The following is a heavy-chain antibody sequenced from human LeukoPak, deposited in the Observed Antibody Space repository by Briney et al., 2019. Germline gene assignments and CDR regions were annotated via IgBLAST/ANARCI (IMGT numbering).Heavy chain of an antibody. Sequence: ASVKVSCKASGGTFSSYAISWVRQAPGQGLEWMGGIIPIFGTANYAQKFQGRVTITADKSTSTAYMELSSLRSKDTAVYYCARRIWVRGLYYMDVWGKGTTVTVSS. D-gene: IGHD3-10*01. V-gene: IGHV1-69*06. CDR2: IIPIFGTA. CDR3: ARRIWVRGLYYMDV. CDR1: GGTFSSYA. J-gene: IGHJ6*03.